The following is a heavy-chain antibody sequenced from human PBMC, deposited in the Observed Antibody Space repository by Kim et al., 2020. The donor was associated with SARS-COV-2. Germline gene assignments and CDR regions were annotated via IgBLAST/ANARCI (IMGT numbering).Heavy chain of an antibody. J-gene: IGHJ4*02. V-gene: IGHV4-39*01. CDR2: IYYSGST. CDR3: GRVVAATLGFDY. CDR1: GGSISSSSYY. Sequence: SKTLSLTCTVSGGSISSSSYYWGWIRQPPGKGLEWIGSIYYSGSTYYNPSLKSRVTISVDTSKNQFSLKLSSVTAADTAVYYCGRVVAATLGFDYWGQGTLVTVSS. D-gene: IGHD2-15*01.